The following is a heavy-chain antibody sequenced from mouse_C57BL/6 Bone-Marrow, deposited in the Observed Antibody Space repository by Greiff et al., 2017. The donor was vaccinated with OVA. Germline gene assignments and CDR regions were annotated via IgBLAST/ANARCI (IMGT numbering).Heavy chain of an antibody. D-gene: IGHD1-1*01. CDR1: GYTFTDYY. CDR3: ARSHYYGSSYYFAY. CDR2: INPYNGGT. J-gene: IGHJ3*01. V-gene: IGHV1-19*01. Sequence: EVQLQQSGPVLVKPGASVKMSCKASGYTFTDYYMNWVKQSHGKSLEWIGVINPYNGGTSYNQKFKGKATLTVDKSSSTAYMELNSLTSEDSAVYYCARSHYYGSSYYFAYWGQGTLVTVSA.